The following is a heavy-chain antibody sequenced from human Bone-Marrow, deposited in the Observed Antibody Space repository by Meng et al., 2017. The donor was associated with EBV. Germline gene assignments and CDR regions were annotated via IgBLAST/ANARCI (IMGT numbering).Heavy chain of an antibody. CDR3: AHRQGGVNEGY. V-gene: IGHV2-5*02. CDR1: WFSLNTSGAG. J-gene: IGHJ4*02. D-gene: IGHD1-1*01. CDR2: IYWDEDK. Sequence: QNTLKASCPTLVKPTHTLTLTCTFSWFSLNTSGAGVGWIRQPPGKALEWLALIYWDEDKRYSPSLKSRLTITKDSSKEQVVLTMTNMDPVDTATYYCAHRQGGVNEGYWGQGTLVTVSS.